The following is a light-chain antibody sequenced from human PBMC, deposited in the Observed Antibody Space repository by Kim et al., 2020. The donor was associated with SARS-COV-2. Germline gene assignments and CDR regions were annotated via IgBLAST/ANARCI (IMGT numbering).Light chain of an antibody. CDR1: QRIGTY. V-gene: IGKV1-39*01. CDR2: GGS. CDR3: QRSYTVPLT. Sequence: DIQMTQSPSSLSASMEDRVIITCRASQRIGTYLNWYQQKAGMAPKLLISGGSSLQDGVPSRFSGSGSGTNFTLTITSLHPDDFATYYCQRSYTVPLTFGPGAKVDI. J-gene: IGKJ3*01.